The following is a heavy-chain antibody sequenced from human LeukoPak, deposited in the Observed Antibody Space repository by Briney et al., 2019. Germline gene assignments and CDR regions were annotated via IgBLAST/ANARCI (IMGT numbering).Heavy chain of an antibody. D-gene: IGHD1-26*01. V-gene: IGHV3-49*03. J-gene: IGHJ4*02. CDR3: ARVRLSGTPPFYDY. CDR1: GFTFGDYA. Sequence: GGSLRLSCTASGFTFGDYAMSWFRQAPGKGLEWVGVITSKAYGGTIEYGPSVKGRFTISRDDSKSIAYLQMNSLKTEDTAVYYCARVRLSGTPPFYDYWGQGTLVTVSS. CDR2: ITSKAYGGTI.